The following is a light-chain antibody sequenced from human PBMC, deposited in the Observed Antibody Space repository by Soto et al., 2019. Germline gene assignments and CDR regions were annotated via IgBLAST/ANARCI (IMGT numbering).Light chain of an antibody. CDR2: WAS. V-gene: IGKV4-1*01. CDR1: QSLLYSSDNKDY. CDR3: QHYYTPPYA. J-gene: IGKJ2*01. Sequence: DIVMTQSPDSLAVSLGKRASINCKSSQSLLYSSDNKDYLAWYQHKPGQPPRLLIYWASARASGVPDRFRGSGSGTDFTLTITSLQAEDVAVYYCQHYYTPPYAFGPGTKLEIK.